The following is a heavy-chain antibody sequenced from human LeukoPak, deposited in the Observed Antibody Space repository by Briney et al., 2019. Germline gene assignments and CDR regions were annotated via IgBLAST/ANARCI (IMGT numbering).Heavy chain of an antibody. CDR1: GYSFPSFW. D-gene: IGHD5-18*01. V-gene: IGHV5-51*01. CDR2: IYIGDSNT. CDR3: ARLRGYNYGYNFDY. J-gene: IGHJ4*02. Sequence: GESLKISCKGSGYSFPSFWIDWVRQVPGKGLEWMGIIYIGDSNTRYSPSFQGQVTISADKSISTAYLQWSSLKASDTAMYYCARLRGYNYGYNFDYWGQGTLVTVSS.